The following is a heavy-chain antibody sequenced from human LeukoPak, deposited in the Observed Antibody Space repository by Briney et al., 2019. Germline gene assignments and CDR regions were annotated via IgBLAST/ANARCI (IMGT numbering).Heavy chain of an antibody. J-gene: IGHJ4*02. CDR3: ARDPGHSGSSSDVCLNY. D-gene: IGHD1-26*01. CDR2: IIPILGLA. Sequence: ASVKVSCKASGHSFSSYAISWVRQAPGQGLEWLVRIIPILGLANYAQKFQGRVTITADKSTSTPYMELSSLRSKDTAVYYCARDPGHSGSSSDVCLNYSGQGTLVTVSS. V-gene: IGHV1-69*04. CDR1: GHSFSSYA.